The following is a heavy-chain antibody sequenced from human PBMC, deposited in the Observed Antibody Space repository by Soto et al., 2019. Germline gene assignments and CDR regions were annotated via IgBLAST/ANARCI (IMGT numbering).Heavy chain of an antibody. Sequence: GGSLRLSCAASGFTFSSYAMSWVRQAPGKGLEWVSSISGSGSSVYYADSVKGRFTISRDNAKNTLYLQMNSLRAEDTAVYYCARDLSGAAYYYGMDVWGQGTTVTVSS. D-gene: IGHD2-15*01. CDR1: GFTFSSYA. J-gene: IGHJ6*02. CDR2: ISGSGSSV. CDR3: ARDLSGAAYYYGMDV. V-gene: IGHV3-21*01.